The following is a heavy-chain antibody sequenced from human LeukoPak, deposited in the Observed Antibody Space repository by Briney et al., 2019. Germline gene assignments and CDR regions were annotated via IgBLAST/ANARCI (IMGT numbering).Heavy chain of an antibody. D-gene: IGHD3-16*01. CDR1: GGSVSSYY. V-gene: IGHV4-59*02. J-gene: IGHJ4*02. CDR2: IYYSGST. Sequence: PSETLSLTCAVSGGSVSSYYWSWIRQSPGKGLEWIGYIYYSGSTSYNPSLKSRVTISVDTSKNQFSLKLSSVTAADTAVYYCARATPEVLGYYFDYWGQGTLLTVSS. CDR3: ARATPEVLGYYFDY.